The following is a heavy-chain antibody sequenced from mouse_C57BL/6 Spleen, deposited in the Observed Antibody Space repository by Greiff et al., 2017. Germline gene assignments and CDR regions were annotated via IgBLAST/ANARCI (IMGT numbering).Heavy chain of an antibody. D-gene: IGHD2-2*01. CDR1: GYTFTSYW. Sequence: QVQLQQPGAELVKPGASVKLSCKASGYTFTSYWMHWVKQRPGQGLEWIGRIDPDSGSTNYNEKFKSKATLTVDKSSSTAYMQLSSLTSEDPAVYYCARIEYGYGERFGYWGQGAPVTVS. J-gene: IGHJ3*01. V-gene: IGHV1-64*01. CDR2: IDPDSGST. CDR3: ARIEYGYGERFGY.